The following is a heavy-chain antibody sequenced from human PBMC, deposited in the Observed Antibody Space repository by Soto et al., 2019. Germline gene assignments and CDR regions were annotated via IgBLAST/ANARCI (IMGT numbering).Heavy chain of an antibody. Sequence: LRLSCAASGFTFGTYAMHWVRQAPGKGLEWVAVIYYDGSNRYYGDAVKGRFTISRDNSKSTLYLQMSGLRAEDTAVYYCARAFCTNGVCYYFFDYWGHGTLVTVSS. CDR1: GFTFGTYA. CDR3: ARAFCTNGVCYYFFDY. D-gene: IGHD2-8*01. CDR2: IYYDGSNR. V-gene: IGHV3-30*12. J-gene: IGHJ4*01.